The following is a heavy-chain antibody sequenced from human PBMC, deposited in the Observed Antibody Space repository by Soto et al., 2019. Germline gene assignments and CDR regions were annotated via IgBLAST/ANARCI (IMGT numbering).Heavy chain of an antibody. D-gene: IGHD1-26*01. J-gene: IGHJ5*02. Sequence: QVQLVQSGAELRKPGASVKVSCKASGYTFTDSYLTWVRQAPGRGLEWVGWISPYNGQTNYAQKLQGRVTMTTDTSTSTVYMELRSLRHDDTAVYYCTRGGGAHYRFDPWGQGTLVTVSS. CDR2: ISPYNGQT. CDR3: TRGGGAHYRFDP. V-gene: IGHV1-18*01. CDR1: GYTFTDSY.